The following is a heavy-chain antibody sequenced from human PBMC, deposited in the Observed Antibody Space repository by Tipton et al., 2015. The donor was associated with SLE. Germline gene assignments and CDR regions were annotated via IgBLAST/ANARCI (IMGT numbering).Heavy chain of an antibody. CDR3: ARSPLIAVSGGFDY. D-gene: IGHD6-19*01. CDR1: GYSISSGSYY. Sequence: GLVKPSETLSFTCAVSGYSISSGSYYWSWIRQPAGKGLEWIGRIYTSGSTNYNPSLKSRVTISVDTSKNQFSLKLSSVTAADTAVYYCARSPLIAVSGGFDYWGQGTLVTVSS. J-gene: IGHJ4*02. CDR2: IYTSGST. V-gene: IGHV4-61*02.